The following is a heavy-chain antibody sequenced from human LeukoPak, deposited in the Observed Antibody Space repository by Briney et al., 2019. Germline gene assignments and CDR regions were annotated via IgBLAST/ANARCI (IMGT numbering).Heavy chain of an antibody. D-gene: IGHD4-17*01. CDR1: GGSISSYY. J-gene: IGHJ5*02. Sequence: SETLSLTCTVSGGSISSYYWSWIRQPAGKGLEWIGRIYTSGSTNYNPSLKSRVTMSVDTSKNQFSLKLSSVTAADTAVYYCARGPMTTGYNWFDPWGQGTLVTVSS. V-gene: IGHV4-4*07. CDR3: ARGPMTTGYNWFDP. CDR2: IYTSGST.